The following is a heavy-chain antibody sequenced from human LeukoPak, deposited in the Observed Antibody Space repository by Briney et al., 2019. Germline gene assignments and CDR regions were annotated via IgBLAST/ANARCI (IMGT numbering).Heavy chain of an antibody. V-gene: IGHV1-69-2*01. CDR3: ATGAIFGVNWLDP. Sequence: GASVKVSCKASGYTFTDYYMHWVQQAPGKGLEWMGRVDPEDGETIYAEKFQGRVTITADTSTDTAYMELSSLRSEDTAVYYCATGAIFGVNWLDPWGQGTLVTVSS. D-gene: IGHD3-3*01. J-gene: IGHJ5*02. CDR1: GYTFTDYY. CDR2: VDPEDGET.